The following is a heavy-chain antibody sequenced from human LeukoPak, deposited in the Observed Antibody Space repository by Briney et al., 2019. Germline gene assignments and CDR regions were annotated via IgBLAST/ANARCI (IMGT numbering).Heavy chain of an antibody. J-gene: IGHJ4*02. D-gene: IGHD3-16*02. CDR2: MNPNSGNT. CDR1: GYTFTSYD. CDR3: ARVPRGYRPLDFDY. V-gene: IGHV1-8*01. Sequence: ASVKVSCKAPGYTFTSYDINWVRQATGQGLEWMGWMNPNSGNTGYAQKFQGRVTMTRNTSISTAYMELSSLRSEDTAVYYCARVPRGYRPLDFDYWGQGTLVTASS.